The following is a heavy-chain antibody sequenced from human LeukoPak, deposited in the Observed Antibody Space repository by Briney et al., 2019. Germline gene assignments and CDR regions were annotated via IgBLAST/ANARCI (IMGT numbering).Heavy chain of an antibody. CDR1: GFTFSNYA. CDR3: AKDPDSGRYPSGAFDI. J-gene: IGHJ3*02. V-gene: IGHV3-23*01. CDR2: ISGSGGST. D-gene: IGHD1-26*01. Sequence: GGSLRLSCAASGFTFSNYAMSWVRQAPGKGLEWVSAISGSGGSTYYADSVKGRFTISRDNSKNTLYLQMNSLRAEDTAVYYCAKDPDSGRYPSGAFDIWGQGTMVTVSS.